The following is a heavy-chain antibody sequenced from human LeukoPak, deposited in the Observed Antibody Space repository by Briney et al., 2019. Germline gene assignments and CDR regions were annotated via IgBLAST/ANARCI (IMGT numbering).Heavy chain of an antibody. V-gene: IGHV4-30-4*01. Sequence: SETLSLTCTVSGGSISSGDYYWSWIRQPPGKGLEWIGYIYYSGSTYYNPSLKSRVTISVDTSKNQFSLKLSSVTAADTAVYYRARTNYDILTGRIWYFDLWGRGTLVTVSS. D-gene: IGHD3-9*01. CDR1: GGSISSGDYY. J-gene: IGHJ2*01. CDR3: ARTNYDILTGRIWYFDL. CDR2: IYYSGST.